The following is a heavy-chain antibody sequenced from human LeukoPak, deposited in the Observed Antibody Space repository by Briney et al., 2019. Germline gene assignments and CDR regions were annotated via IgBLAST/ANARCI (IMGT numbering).Heavy chain of an antibody. CDR2: IWYDGSNK. CDR1: WFTFSSDG. CDR3: ARGGSSWQIDY. V-gene: IGHV3-33*01. Sequence: GGSLRLSWAASWFTFSSDGMHCVRQASGKGLEWVAVIWYDGSNKYYADSVKVRFTISRDNSKNKLSLQMNSLRAEGTAVYYCARGGSSWQIDYWGQGTLVTVSS. J-gene: IGHJ4*02. D-gene: IGHD6-13*01.